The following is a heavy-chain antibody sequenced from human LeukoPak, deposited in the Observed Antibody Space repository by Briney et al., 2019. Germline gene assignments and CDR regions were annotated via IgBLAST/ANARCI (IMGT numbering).Heavy chain of an antibody. CDR3: ARDRTIFGVVRAFDI. V-gene: IGHV3-33*01. D-gene: IGHD3-3*01. J-gene: IGHJ3*02. CDR1: GFTLSSYG. Sequence: GRSLRLSCAASGFTLSSYGMHWVRQAPGKGLEWVAVIWYDGSNKYYADSVKGRFTISRDNSKNTLYLQMNSLRAEDTAVYYCARDRTIFGVVRAFDIWGQGTMVTVSS. CDR2: IWYDGSNK.